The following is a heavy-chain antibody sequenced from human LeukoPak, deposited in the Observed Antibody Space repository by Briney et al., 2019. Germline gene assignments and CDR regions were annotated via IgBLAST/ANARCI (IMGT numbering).Heavy chain of an antibody. CDR3: ARGFDSSGQDY. Sequence: GGSLRLSCEASQFTTFSSYAMNWVRQAPGKRLEWVSIMSGAGGRIEYADSVNGRFTISRDHAKNTLFLQMNSLRAEDTAVYYCARGFDSSGQDYWGQGTLVTVSS. V-gene: IGHV3-23*01. J-gene: IGHJ4*02. CDR1: QFTTFSSYA. CDR2: MSGAGGRI. D-gene: IGHD3-22*01.